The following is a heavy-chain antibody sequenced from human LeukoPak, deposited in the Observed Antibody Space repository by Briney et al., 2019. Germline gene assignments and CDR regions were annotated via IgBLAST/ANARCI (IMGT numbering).Heavy chain of an antibody. CDR2: MNPNSGNT. V-gene: IGHV1-8*01. CDR1: GYTFTSYD. J-gene: IGHJ4*02. Sequence: ASVKVSCKASGYTFTSYDINWVRQAAGQGLEWMGWMNPNSGNTGYAQKFQGRVTMTRNTSISTAYMELSSLRSEYTAVYYCARVSVRGVLAPPGGYWGQGTLVTVSS. D-gene: IGHD3-10*01. CDR3: ARVSVRGVLAPPGGY.